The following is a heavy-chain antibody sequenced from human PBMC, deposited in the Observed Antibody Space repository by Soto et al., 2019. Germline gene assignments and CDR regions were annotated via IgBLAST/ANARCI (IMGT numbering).Heavy chain of an antibody. D-gene: IGHD3-10*01. J-gene: IGHJ4*02. V-gene: IGHV3-30*18. CDR2: ISYDGSNK. CDR1: GFTFSNYG. Sequence: QVQLVESGGGVVQPGRSLRLSCAASGFTFSNYGIHWVRQAPGKGLEWVAVISYDGSNKYYADSVKGRSTISRDNSKNTLYLQMNSLRAEDTAVYYCAKDLLSMVRGVIKEIDYWGQGTLVTVSS. CDR3: AKDLLSMVRGVIKEIDY.